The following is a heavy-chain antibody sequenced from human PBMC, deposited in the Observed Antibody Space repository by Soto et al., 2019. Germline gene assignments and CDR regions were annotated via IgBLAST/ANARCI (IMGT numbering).Heavy chain of an antibody. D-gene: IGHD3-16*01. Sequence: QVHLLESGPGVVKPSETLSLTCTVSGGSMNRGGDYWHWFRQPPGKGLEWIGNIHYGETDKYNPPLRPRLPFSQNTLRIRFPLNLTLWMPPEPAVYNVGGGRGAPGNFDPGG. CDR2: IHYGETD. J-gene: IGHJ5*02. CDR3: GGGRGAPGNFDP. CDR1: GGSMNRGGDY. V-gene: IGHV4-31*03.